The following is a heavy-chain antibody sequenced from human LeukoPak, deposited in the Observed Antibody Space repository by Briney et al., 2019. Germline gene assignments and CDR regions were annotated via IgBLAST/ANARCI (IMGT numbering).Heavy chain of an antibody. V-gene: IGHV4-39*01. CDR1: GGSISSSSYY. CDR2: IYYSGST. Sequence: PSETLSLTCTVSGGSISSSSYYWGWIRQPPGKGLEWIGSIYYSGSTYYNPSLKSRVTISVDTSKNQFSLKLSSVTAADTAVYYCANGDIAAAGVFDYWGQGTLVTVSS. D-gene: IGHD6-13*01. CDR3: ANGDIAAAGVFDY. J-gene: IGHJ4*02.